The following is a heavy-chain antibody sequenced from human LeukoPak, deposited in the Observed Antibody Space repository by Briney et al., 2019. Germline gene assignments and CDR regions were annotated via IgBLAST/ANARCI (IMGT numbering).Heavy chain of an antibody. CDR3: ARTREQWQVLDY. V-gene: IGHV3-30*03. CDR1: GFMFSSYW. D-gene: IGHD6-19*01. CDR2: ISHEGSSQ. Sequence: PGGSLRLSCAASGFMFSSYWMNWVRQAPGKGLEWVAVISHEGSSQYYADSVKGRFTISRDNSKNMVYLQMNSLRGEDTAVYYCARTREQWQVLDYWGQGTLVTVSS. J-gene: IGHJ4*02.